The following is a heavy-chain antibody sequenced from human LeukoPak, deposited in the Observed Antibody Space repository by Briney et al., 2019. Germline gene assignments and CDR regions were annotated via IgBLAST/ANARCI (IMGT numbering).Heavy chain of an antibody. CDR2: INPNSGGT. J-gene: IGHJ3*02. V-gene: IGHV1-2*02. Sequence: ASVKVSCKASGYTFTGYYMHWVRQAPGQGLEWMGWINPNSGGTYYAQKFQCRVTMTRDTSISTAYMELSRLRSDDTAVYYCARGDSSEGAFDIWGQGTMVTVSS. CDR3: ARGDSSEGAFDI. D-gene: IGHD3-22*01. CDR1: GYTFTGYY.